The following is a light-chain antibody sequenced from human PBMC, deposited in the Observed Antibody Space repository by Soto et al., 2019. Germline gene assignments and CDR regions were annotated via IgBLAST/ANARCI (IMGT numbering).Light chain of an antibody. J-gene: IGKJ5*01. Sequence: AIRMTQSPSSFSSSTGDRVTITCRASQGISSYLAWYQQKPGKAPKLLIYAASTLQSGVPSRFSGSGSGTDFTLTISSLQPEDFATYYCQQSYSTPLITFGQGTRLEI. CDR2: AAS. V-gene: IGKV1-8*01. CDR3: QQSYSTPLIT. CDR1: QGISSY.